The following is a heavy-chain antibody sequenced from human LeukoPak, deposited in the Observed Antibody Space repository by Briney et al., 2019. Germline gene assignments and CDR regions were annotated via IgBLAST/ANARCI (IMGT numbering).Heavy chain of an antibody. D-gene: IGHD3-9*01. J-gene: IGHJ4*02. Sequence: GGSLRLSCAAAGFAFNDFAMSWVRQTTGKGLEWVSSITSTGESTYYADSLRGRFTISRGNSGGTLYLQMNSLRTEDSAVYYCAKRLSRGYFGKLIFDFWGQGALVTVSS. CDR3: AKRLSRGYFGKLIFDF. CDR2: ITSTGEST. V-gene: IGHV3-23*01. CDR1: GFAFNDFA.